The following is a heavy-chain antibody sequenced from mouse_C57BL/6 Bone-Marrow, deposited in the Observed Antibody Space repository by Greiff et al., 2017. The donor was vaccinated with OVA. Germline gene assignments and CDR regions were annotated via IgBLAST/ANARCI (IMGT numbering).Heavy chain of an antibody. J-gene: IGHJ2*01. CDR3: ARWGYGSSYPYYFDY. CDR1: GYTFTSYW. Sequence: QVQLQQPGAELVMPGASVKLSCKASGYTFTSYWMHWVKQRPGQGLEWIGEIDPSDSFTNYNQKFKVKSTLTVDKSSSTAYMQLSSLTSEDSAVYYCARWGYGSSYPYYFDYWGQGTTLTVSS. CDR2: IDPSDSFT. D-gene: IGHD1-1*01. V-gene: IGHV1-69*01.